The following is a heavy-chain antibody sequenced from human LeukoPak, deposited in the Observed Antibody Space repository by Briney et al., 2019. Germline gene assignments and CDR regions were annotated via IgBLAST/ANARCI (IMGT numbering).Heavy chain of an antibody. V-gene: IGHV4-34*01. Sequence: PSETLSLTCAVYGGSFSGYYWSWIRQPPGKGLEWIGEINHSGSTNYNPSLKSRVTISVDTSKNQFSLKLSSVTAADTAVYYCARGSNTYYYDSSGFDYWGQGTLVTVSS. J-gene: IGHJ4*02. CDR2: INHSGST. D-gene: IGHD3-22*01. CDR1: GGSFSGYY. CDR3: ARGSNTYYYDSSGFDY.